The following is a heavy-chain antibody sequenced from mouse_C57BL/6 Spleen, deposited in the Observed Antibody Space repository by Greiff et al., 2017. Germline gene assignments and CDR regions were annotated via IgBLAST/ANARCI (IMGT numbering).Heavy chain of an antibody. V-gene: IGHV5-6*01. Sequence: EVQLVESGGDLVKPGGSLKLSCAASGFTFSSYGMSWVRQTPDKRLEWVATISSGGSYTYYPASVKGRFTISRDNAKNTLYLQMSSLKSEDTAMYYCARGGETYFDYWGQGTTLTVSS. CDR1: GFTFSSYG. CDR2: ISSGGSYT. J-gene: IGHJ2*01. CDR3: ARGGETYFDY.